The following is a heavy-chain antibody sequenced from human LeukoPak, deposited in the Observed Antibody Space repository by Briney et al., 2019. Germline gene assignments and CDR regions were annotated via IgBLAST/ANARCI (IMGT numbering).Heavy chain of an antibody. D-gene: IGHD6-13*01. CDR1: GGSISSYY. J-gene: IGHJ6*02. CDR3: ARHQASSSWYSAYYYYGMDV. V-gene: IGHV4-59*08. CDR2: IYYSGST. Sequence: SETLSLTCTVSGGSISSYYWSWIRQPPGKGLEWIGYIYYSGSTNYNPSLKSRVTISVDTSKNQFSLKLSSVTAADTAVYYCARHQASSSWYSAYYYYGMDVWGQGTTVTVSS.